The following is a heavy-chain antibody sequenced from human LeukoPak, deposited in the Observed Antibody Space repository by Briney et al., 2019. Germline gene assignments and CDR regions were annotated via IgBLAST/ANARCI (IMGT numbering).Heavy chain of an antibody. CDR2: IYSGGST. J-gene: IGHJ4*02. D-gene: IGHD2/OR15-2a*01. CDR3: ARDWDFRFYY. Sequence: PGGSLRLSCAASGFTVSSNYMSWVRQAPGKGLEWVSVIYSGGSTYYADSVKGRFTIPRDNSKNTLYLQMNSLRAEDTAVYYCARDWDFRFYYWGQGTLVTVSS. CDR1: GFTVSSNY. V-gene: IGHV3-53*01.